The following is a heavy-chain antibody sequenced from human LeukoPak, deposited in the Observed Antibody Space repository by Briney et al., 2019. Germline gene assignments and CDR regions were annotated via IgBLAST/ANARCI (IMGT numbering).Heavy chain of an antibody. Sequence: ASVKVSCKVSGYTLTELSMHWVRQAPGKGLEWMGGFDPEDGETIYAQKFQGRVTMTEGTSTDTAYMELSSLRSEDTAVYYCATGTTVVTRGPPDAFDIWGQGTMVTVSS. CDR2: FDPEDGET. J-gene: IGHJ3*02. V-gene: IGHV1-24*01. CDR1: GYTLTELS. CDR3: ATGTTVVTRGPPDAFDI. D-gene: IGHD4-17*01.